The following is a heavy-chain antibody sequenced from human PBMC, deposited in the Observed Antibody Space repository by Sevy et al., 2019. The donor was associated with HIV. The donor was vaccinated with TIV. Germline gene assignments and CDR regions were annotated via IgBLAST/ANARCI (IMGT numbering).Heavy chain of an antibody. Sequence: GGSLRLSCAASGFTFSSYSMNWVRPAPGKGLEWVSYISSSSSTIYYADSVKGRFTISRDNAKNSLYLQMNSLRAEDTAVYYCARVSLGYYYYMDVWGKGTTVTVSS. V-gene: IGHV3-48*01. CDR2: ISSSSSTI. CDR1: GFTFSSYS. J-gene: IGHJ6*03. CDR3: ARVSLGYYYYMDV.